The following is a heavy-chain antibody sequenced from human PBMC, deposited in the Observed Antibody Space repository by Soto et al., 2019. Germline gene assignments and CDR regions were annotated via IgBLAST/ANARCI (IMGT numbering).Heavy chain of an antibody. V-gene: IGHV4-31*03. J-gene: IGHJ4*02. D-gene: IGHD1-1*01. CDR1: GGSVRSGGYY. Sequence: SETLSLTCSVSGGSVRSGGYYWTWLRQDPRKGLEWIGYIYDNVKTNYNPSPRSRTRISVDTSKNQFSLDLRSVTAADTAVYYCARGTSANSYFDYWGQGKTVTVSS. CDR3: ARGTSANSYFDY. CDR2: IYDNVKT.